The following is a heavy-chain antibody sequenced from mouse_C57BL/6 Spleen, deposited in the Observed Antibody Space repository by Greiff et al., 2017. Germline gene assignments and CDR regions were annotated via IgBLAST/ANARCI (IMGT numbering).Heavy chain of an antibody. J-gene: IGHJ3*01. V-gene: IGHV3-6*01. CDR3: ARDSSSWFAY. D-gene: IGHD3-2*02. CDR1: GYSITSGYY. CDR2: ISYDGSN. Sequence: EVQLVESGPGLVKPSQSLSLTCSVTGYSITSGYYWNWIRQVPGNKLECMGDISYDGSNNYNPSLQNRITITRDTSTNQFFLKLNSVTTEDTATYYCARDSSSWFAYWGQVTLVTVSA.